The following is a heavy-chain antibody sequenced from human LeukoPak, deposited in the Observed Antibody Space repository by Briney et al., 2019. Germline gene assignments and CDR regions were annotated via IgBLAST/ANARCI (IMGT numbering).Heavy chain of an antibody. CDR1: GFTFSSYG. CDR2: ISGSSSYI. V-gene: IGHV3-21*01. CDR3: ARVEGSSGPKDY. D-gene: IGHD6-19*01. J-gene: IGHJ4*02. Sequence: GSLRLSCAASGFTFSSYGMNWVRQAPGKGLEWVSSISGSSSYIDYADSVKGRFTISRDNARKSLYLQMNSLRVEDTAVYYCARVEGSSGPKDYWGQGTLVTVSS.